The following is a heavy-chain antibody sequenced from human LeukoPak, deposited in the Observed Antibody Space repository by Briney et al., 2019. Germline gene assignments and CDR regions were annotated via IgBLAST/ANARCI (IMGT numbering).Heavy chain of an antibody. Sequence: ASVKVSCKTSGYIFAHNGISWVRQAPGQGPEWMGWISAYNGDTNYAQKLQGRVTMTTDTSTSTAYMELRSLRSDDTAVYYCASEGWLPNFGYFDYWGQGTLVTVSS. J-gene: IGHJ4*02. CDR3: ASEGWLPNFGYFDY. CDR1: GYIFAHNG. V-gene: IGHV1-18*01. D-gene: IGHD5-24*01. CDR2: ISAYNGDT.